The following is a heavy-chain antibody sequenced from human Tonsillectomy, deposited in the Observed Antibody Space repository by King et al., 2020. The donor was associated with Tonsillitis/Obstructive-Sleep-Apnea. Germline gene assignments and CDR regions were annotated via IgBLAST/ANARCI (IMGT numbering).Heavy chain of an antibody. CDR3: ARIWGRSSSPFDY. J-gene: IGHJ4*02. CDR2: IGAYNGNS. CDR1: GYSFTTYA. Sequence: QLVQSGAEVKKPGASVKVSCKAFGYSFTTYAISWVRQAPGQGLEWMGWIGAYNGNSDYAQKFQGRVTITTDTSTCTAYMELRSLRSDDTAVYYCARIWGRSSSPFDYWGQGTLVTVSS. V-gene: IGHV1-18*01. D-gene: IGHD6-6*01.